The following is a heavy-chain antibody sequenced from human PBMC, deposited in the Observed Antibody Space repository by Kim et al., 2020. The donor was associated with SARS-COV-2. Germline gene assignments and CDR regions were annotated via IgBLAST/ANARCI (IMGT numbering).Heavy chain of an antibody. CDR1: GGTFSSYA. CDR3: ARELPSYGPFDY. Sequence: SVKVSCKASGGTFSSYAISWVRQAPGQGLEWMGGIIPIFGTANYAQKFQGRVTITADESTSTAYMELSSLRSEDTAVYYCARELPSYGPFDYWGQGTLVTVSS. V-gene: IGHV1-69*13. CDR2: IIPIFGTA. J-gene: IGHJ4*02. D-gene: IGHD2-15*01.